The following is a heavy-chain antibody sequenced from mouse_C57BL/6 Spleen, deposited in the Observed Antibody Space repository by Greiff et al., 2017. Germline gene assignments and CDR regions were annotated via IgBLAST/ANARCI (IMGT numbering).Heavy chain of an antibody. D-gene: IGHD1-1*01. Sequence: VQLQQSGAELVKPGASVKISCKASGYAFRSYWMNWVKQRPGKGLEWIGQIYPGDGDTNYNGKFKGKATLTADKSSSTAYMQLSSLTSEDSAVYFCARSECYGSQGGFAYWGQGTLVTVSA. V-gene: IGHV1-80*01. CDR2: IYPGDGDT. CDR1: GYAFRSYW. CDR3: ARSECYGSQGGFAY. J-gene: IGHJ3*01.